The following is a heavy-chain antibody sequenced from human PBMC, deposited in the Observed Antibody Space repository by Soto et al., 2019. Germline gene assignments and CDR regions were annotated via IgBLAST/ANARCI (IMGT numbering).Heavy chain of an antibody. J-gene: IGHJ5*02. CDR1: GFTFSSYA. CDR3: AKDRKDPLRVVVVVAVSNWFDP. D-gene: IGHD2-15*01. V-gene: IGHV3-23*01. CDR2: ISGSGGST. Sequence: GGSLRLSCAASGFTFSSYAMSWVRQAPGKGLEWVSAISGSGGSTYYADSVKGRFTISRDNSKNTRYLQMNSLRAEDTAVYYCAKDRKDPLRVVVVVAVSNWFDPWGQGTLVTVSS.